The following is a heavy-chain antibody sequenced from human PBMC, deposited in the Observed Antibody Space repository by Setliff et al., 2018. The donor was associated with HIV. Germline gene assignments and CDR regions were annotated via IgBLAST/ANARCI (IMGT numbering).Heavy chain of an antibody. CDR3: AKPYYDISGYYFYYFDY. Sequence: PSETLSLTCTVYGGSISSRSNYWGWIRQPPGKGLEWIGTIYYTGTTYYNPSLQSRVTLSVDTSKNQFSLKLSSVTAADTAFYYCAKPYYDISGYYFYYFDYWGQGTLGTAPQ. D-gene: IGHD3-22*01. CDR1: GGSISSRSNY. V-gene: IGHV4-39*01. CDR2: IYYTGTT. J-gene: IGHJ4*02.